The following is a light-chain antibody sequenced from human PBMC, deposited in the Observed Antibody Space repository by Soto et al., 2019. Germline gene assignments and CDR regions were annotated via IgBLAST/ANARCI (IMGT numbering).Light chain of an antibody. CDR3: CSYADTYVE. Sequence: QSVLTQPRSVSGSPGQSVAISCTGTSSYVGAYNYVSWYQQHPGKAPKLMIYDVDKRPSGVPDRFSGSKSGNTASLTISGVQAEDEADYYCCSYADTYVELGGGTKLTVL. V-gene: IGLV2-11*01. J-gene: IGLJ2*01. CDR1: SSYVGAYNY. CDR2: DVD.